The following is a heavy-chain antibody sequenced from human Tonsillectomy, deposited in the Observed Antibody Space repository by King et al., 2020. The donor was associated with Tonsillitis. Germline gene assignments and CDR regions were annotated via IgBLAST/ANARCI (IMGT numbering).Heavy chain of an antibody. CDR1: GFTFSSYN. CDR3: SYSSGSLPDGFDV. J-gene: IGHJ3*01. Sequence: VQLVESGGGVVQPGRSLRLSCAASGFTFSSYNMHWVRQAPGKGLEWVTVISYDGGNKYYADSVKGRFTISRDNSKNTLYLQMNSLRAEDTAVYYCSYSSGSLPDGFDVWGQGTMVTVSS. CDR2: ISYDGGNK. D-gene: IGHD6-19*01. V-gene: IGHV3-30-3*01.